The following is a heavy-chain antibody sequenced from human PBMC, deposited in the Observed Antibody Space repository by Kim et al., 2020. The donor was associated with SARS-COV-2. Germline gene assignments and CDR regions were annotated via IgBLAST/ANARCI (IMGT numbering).Heavy chain of an antibody. CDR3: ARGALDIVATKRQGGYYYYGMDV. CDR2: INPNSGGT. V-gene: IGHV1-2*04. CDR1: GYTFTGYY. J-gene: IGHJ6*02. D-gene: IGHD5-12*01. Sequence: ASVKVSCKASGYTFTGYYMHWVRQAPGQGLEWMGWINPNSGGTNYAQKFQGWVTMTRDTSISTAYMELSRLRSDDTAVYYCARGALDIVATKRQGGYYYYGMDVWGQGTTVTVSS.